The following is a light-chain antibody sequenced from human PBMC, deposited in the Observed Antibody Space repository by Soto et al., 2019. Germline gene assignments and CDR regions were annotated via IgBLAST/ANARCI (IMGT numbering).Light chain of an antibody. V-gene: IGKV3-20*01. Sequence: EIVLTQSPGTLSLSPGERATLSCRASQSVSYNYLAWYQQKPGQAPRLLIYGASTRATGIPDRISGSGSGTDFTLTISRLEPEDFGVYYCQQYGTSPRTFGQGTKVEI. CDR3: QQYGTSPRT. CDR1: QSVSYNY. J-gene: IGKJ1*01. CDR2: GAS.